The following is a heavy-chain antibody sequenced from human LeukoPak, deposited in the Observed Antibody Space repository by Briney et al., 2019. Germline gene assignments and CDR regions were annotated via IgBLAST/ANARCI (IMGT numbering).Heavy chain of an antibody. V-gene: IGHV1-69*06. CDR3: AREGYYGSYFDY. D-gene: IGHD3-10*01. J-gene: IGHJ4*01. CDR1: GGTFSRYA. CDR2: IIPIFGTA. Sequence: ASVKVSCKASGGTFSRYAISWVRQAPGQGLEWMGGIIPIFGTANYAQKFQGRVTITADKSTSTAYMELSSLRSEDTAVYYCAREGYYGSYFDYWGQGTLVTVSS.